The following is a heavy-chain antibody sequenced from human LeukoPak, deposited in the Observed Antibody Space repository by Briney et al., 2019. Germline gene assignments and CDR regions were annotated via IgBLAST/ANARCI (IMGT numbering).Heavy chain of an antibody. J-gene: IGHJ4*02. V-gene: IGHV4-39*07. Sequence: SETLSLTCTVSGGSIGSSSYYWGWIRQPPGKGLEWIGTIYYSGSTYYNPSLKSRVTISVNTSKNQFSLKLSSVTAADTAVYYRARRDDLFGAWASYYFDYWGQGTLVTVSS. CDR3: ARRDDLFGAWASYYFDY. CDR1: GGSIGSSSYY. CDR2: IYYSGST. D-gene: IGHD3-10*02.